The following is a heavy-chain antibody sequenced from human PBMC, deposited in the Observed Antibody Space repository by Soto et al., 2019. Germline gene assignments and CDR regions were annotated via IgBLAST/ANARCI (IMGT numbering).Heavy chain of an antibody. CDR3: AKEGGGYSYGENFDY. CDR2: ISWNSGSI. CDR1: GFTFDDYA. Sequence: EVQLVESGGGLVQPGRSLRLSCAASGFTFDDYAMHWVRQAPGKGLEWVSGISWNSGSIGYADSVKGRITIYRDHAKNALYLQMNCLRAEDTALYYCAKEGGGYSYGENFDYWGQGTLVTVSS. J-gene: IGHJ4*02. D-gene: IGHD5-18*01. V-gene: IGHV3-9*01.